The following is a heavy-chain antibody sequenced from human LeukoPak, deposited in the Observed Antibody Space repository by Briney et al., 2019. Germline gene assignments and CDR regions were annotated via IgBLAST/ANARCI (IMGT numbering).Heavy chain of an antibody. CDR1: GGTFSSYA. V-gene: IGHV1-69*01. Sequence: ASVKVSCKASGGTFSSYAISWVRQAPGQGLEWMGGIIPIFGTANYAQKFQGRVTITADESTSTAYMELSSLRSEDTAVYYCARVPRKGSSSNLYNWFDPWGQGTLVTVSS. CDR2: IIPIFGTA. D-gene: IGHD6-6*01. J-gene: IGHJ5*02. CDR3: ARVPRKGSSSNLYNWFDP.